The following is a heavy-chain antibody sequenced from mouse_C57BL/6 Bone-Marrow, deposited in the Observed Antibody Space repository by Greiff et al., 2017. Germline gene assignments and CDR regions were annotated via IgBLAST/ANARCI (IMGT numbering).Heavy chain of an antibody. Sequence: VQLQQPGAELVRPGSSVKLSCKASGYTFTSYWMHWVKQRPIQGLEWIGNIDPSDSETHYNQKFKDKATLTVDKSSSTAYMQLSSLTSEDSAVYYCARPPYDYDAGPYAMDDWGQGTSVTVSS. CDR2: IDPSDSET. CDR3: ARPPYDYDAGPYAMDD. D-gene: IGHD2-4*01. J-gene: IGHJ4*01. V-gene: IGHV1-52*01. CDR1: GYTFTSYW.